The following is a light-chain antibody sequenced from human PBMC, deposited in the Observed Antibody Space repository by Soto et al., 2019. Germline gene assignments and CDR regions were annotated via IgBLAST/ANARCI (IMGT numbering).Light chain of an antibody. Sequence: IVLTQSPGTLSMSQWERATLFCRASQSLTSGYLAWYQKKPGQAPRLLFFGASSGATGIPDRFSGSDSGTDFTLTLSRVEPKDFGVYCCQQHGTFGRGSMADI. CDR3: QQHGT. J-gene: IGKJ1*01. CDR1: QSLTSGY. V-gene: IGKV3-20*01. CDR2: GAS.